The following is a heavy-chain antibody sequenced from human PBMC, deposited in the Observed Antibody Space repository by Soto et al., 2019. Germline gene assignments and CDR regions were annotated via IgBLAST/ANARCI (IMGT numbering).Heavy chain of an antibody. D-gene: IGHD2-2*02. Sequence: SGGSLRLTCAASGFTFISYAMHWVRQAPAKGLERVAVISYDGSNRYYADSVKGRFTISRDNSKNTLYLQMNSQRAEDTAVYYCARDRAIVVVPAAIGYYYYYGMDVWGQGTTVTVSS. CDR2: ISYDGSNR. CDR1: GFTFISYA. CDR3: ARDRAIVVVPAAIGYYYYYGMDV. V-gene: IGHV3-30-3*01. J-gene: IGHJ6*02.